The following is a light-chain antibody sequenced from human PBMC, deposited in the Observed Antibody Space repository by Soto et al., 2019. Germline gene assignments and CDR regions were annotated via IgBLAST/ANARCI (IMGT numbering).Light chain of an antibody. V-gene: IGLV1-44*01. CDR3: AAWDHRPNGYL. Sequence: QSVLTQPPSASGTPGQRVTISCSGSSSNIGSNTVNWYQQLPGTAPKLLIYSNNQRPSGVPDRFSGSKSGTSASLAISGLQSEDESDYYCAAWDHRPNGYLFGTGPRATVL. CDR1: SSNIGSNT. J-gene: IGLJ1*01. CDR2: SNN.